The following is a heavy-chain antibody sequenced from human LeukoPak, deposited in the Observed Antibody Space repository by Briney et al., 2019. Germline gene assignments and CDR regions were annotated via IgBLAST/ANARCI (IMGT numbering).Heavy chain of an antibody. Sequence: PGGSLRLSCAASGFTFSSYGMSWVRQAPGKGLEWVSAISGSGGSTYYADSVKGRFTISRDNSKNTLYLQMNSLRAEDTAVYYCAKQSGSLNGFDYWGQGTLVTVSS. CDR1: GFTFSSYG. CDR3: AKQSGSLNGFDY. J-gene: IGHJ4*02. V-gene: IGHV3-23*01. D-gene: IGHD3-10*01. CDR2: ISGSGGST.